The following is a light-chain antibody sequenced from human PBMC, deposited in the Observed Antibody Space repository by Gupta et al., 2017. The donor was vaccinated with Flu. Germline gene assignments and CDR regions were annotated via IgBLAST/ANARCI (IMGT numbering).Light chain of an antibody. Sequence: IVFTQSPATLSLSPGERATLSCRASQSVGTYLAWYQQKPGQTPRLLIYDASNRATGIPARFSGSGSGTDFTLTISSLEPEDFAVYYCQKRSNWPPYTFGQGTRLEI. J-gene: IGKJ2*01. CDR2: DAS. CDR1: QSVGTY. V-gene: IGKV3-11*01. CDR3: QKRSNWPPYT.